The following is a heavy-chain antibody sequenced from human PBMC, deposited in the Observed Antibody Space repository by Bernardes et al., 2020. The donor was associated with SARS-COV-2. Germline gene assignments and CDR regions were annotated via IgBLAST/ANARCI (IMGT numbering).Heavy chain of an antibody. V-gene: IGHV3-7*03. D-gene: IGHD3-9*01. Sequence: GGSLRLSCAGSGFTFSQDWMTWVRQVPGKGLGWVANINHYGNEIYYMDSVKGRFTISRDNAKNSLYLQMDSLRTEDTAVYYCARYLSHYGLDVWGQGTTVTVSS. CDR2: INHYGNEI. J-gene: IGHJ6*02. CDR1: GFTFSQDW. CDR3: ARYLSHYGLDV.